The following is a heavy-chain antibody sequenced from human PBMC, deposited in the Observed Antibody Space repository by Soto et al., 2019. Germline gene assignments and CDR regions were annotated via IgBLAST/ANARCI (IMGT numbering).Heavy chain of an antibody. CDR3: ARDGEGF. D-gene: IGHD2-21*01. J-gene: IGHJ4*02. CDR1: GFTFSSNW. Sequence: EVQLVDSGGGLVQPGGSLRLSCAASGFTFSSNWMHWVRRVPGRGLVWVSRINADGSETNYEDSVEGRFTISRDNPKNTLYLQMNSLRAEDTAVYYCARDGEGFWGQGTLVTVSS. V-gene: IGHV3-74*01. CDR2: INADGSET.